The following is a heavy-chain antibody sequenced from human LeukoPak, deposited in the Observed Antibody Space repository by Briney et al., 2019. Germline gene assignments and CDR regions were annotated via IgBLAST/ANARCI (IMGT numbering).Heavy chain of an antibody. CDR3: ARGLYADYAFDY. V-gene: IGHV3-23*01. Sequence: PGGSLRLSCAASGFTFSSYGMSWVRQAPGKGLEWVSGISVSVDSTYYADSVKGRFTISRDNSKNTVYLQMNSLRAEDTAVYYCARGLYADYAFDYWGQGTLVTVSS. J-gene: IGHJ4*02. CDR2: ISVSVDST. CDR1: GFTFSSYG. D-gene: IGHD4-17*01.